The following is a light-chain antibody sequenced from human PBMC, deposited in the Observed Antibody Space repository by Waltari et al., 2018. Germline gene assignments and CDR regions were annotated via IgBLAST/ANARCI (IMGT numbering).Light chain of an antibody. Sequence: QAALTQPASVSGSPGQSITISCTGSSSDIGAYNYVSWYQQHPAKAPKLIIYEISNRPPGISHRFSASKSGNTASLTISSLQGEDEADYYCSSYTTSSTHVFGTGTRVTVL. J-gene: IGLJ1*01. V-gene: IGLV2-14*03. CDR1: SSDIGAYNY. CDR2: EIS. CDR3: SSYTTSSTHV.